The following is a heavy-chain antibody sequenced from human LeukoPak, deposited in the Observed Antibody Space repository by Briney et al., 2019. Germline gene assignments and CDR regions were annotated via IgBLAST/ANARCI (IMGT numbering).Heavy chain of an antibody. CDR2: INTDGSST. V-gene: IGHV3-74*01. D-gene: IGHD2-8*01. Sequence: GGSLRLSCAASGFTFSSYWMHWVRHAPGKGLVWVSRINTDGSSTSYADSVKGRFTISRDNSKNTLYLQMNSLRAEDTAVYYCAKELNPVYFIVPTWAFDIWGQGTMVTVSS. CDR1: GFTFSSYW. CDR3: AKELNPVYFIVPTWAFDI. J-gene: IGHJ3*02.